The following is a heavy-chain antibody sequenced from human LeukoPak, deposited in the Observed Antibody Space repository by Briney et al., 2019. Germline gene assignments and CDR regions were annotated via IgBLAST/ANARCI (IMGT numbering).Heavy chain of an antibody. CDR2: IYSGGST. Sequence: PGGSLRLSCAASGFTVSSNYISWVRQAPGKGLEWVSVIYSGGSTYYADSVKGRFTISRDNSKNTLYLQKNSLRAEDTAVYYCARDRLGGVIVDWGQGTLVTVSS. CDR1: GFTVSSNY. D-gene: IGHD3-16*02. V-gene: IGHV3-53*01. CDR3: ARDRLGGVIVD. J-gene: IGHJ4*02.